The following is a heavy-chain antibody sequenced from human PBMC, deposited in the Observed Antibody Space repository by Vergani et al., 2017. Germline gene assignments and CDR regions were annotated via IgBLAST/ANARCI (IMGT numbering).Heavy chain of an antibody. J-gene: IGHJ6*02. CDR1: GGTFSSYA. D-gene: IGHD6-13*01. CDR3: ARRGPYSRALSDYYGMDV. Sequence: QVQLVQSGAEVKKPGSSVKVSCKASGGTFSSYAISWVRQAPGQGLEWMGGIIPIFGTANYAQKFQGRVTITADESTSTAYMELSSLRSEDTAVYYCARRGPYSRALSDYYGMDVWGQGTTVTVSS. CDR2: IIPIFGTA. V-gene: IGHV1-69*01.